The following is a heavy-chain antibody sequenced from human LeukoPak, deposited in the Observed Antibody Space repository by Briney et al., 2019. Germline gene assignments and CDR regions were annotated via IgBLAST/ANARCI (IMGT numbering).Heavy chain of an antibody. Sequence: SETLSLTCTVSGGSISSSSYYWGWIRQPPGKGLEWIGSMYYSGSTYYNPSLKSRVTISVDTSKNQFSPKLSSVTAADTAVYYCARQNIYCSRTSCYEVDWFDPWGQGTLVTVSS. CDR3: ARQNIYCSRTSCYEVDWFDP. V-gene: IGHV4-39*01. CDR1: GGSISSSSYY. CDR2: MYYSGST. J-gene: IGHJ5*02. D-gene: IGHD2-2*01.